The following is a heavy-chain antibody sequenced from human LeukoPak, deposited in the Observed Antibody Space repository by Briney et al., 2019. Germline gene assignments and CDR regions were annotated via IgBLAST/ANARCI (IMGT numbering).Heavy chain of an antibody. Sequence: ASVKVSCKASGGTFSSYAISWVRQAPGKGLEWVSAISGSGGSTYYADSVKGRFTISRDNSKNTLYLQMNSLRAEDTAVYYCAKDSSSIRGYSYGYRDYWGQGTLVTVSS. CDR3: AKDSSSIRGYSYGYRDY. V-gene: IGHV3-23*01. CDR2: ISGSGGST. D-gene: IGHD5-18*01. CDR1: GGTFSSYA. J-gene: IGHJ4*02.